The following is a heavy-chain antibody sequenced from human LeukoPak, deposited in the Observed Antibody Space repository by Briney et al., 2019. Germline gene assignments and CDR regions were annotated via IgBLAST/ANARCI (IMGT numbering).Heavy chain of an antibody. CDR3: ARDKVEVVAATPNNWFDP. CDR2: IYNTEST. J-gene: IGHJ5*02. V-gene: IGHV4-61*02. D-gene: IGHD2-15*01. Sequence: SQALSLTCTVSGGSISGGSYYWSWIRQPAGKGLEWIGSIYNTESTNYNPSHKSRVTITVDTSKNQFSLNLSPVTAADTAVYYCARDKVEVVAATPNNWFDPWGQGTLVTVSS. CDR1: GGSISGGSYY.